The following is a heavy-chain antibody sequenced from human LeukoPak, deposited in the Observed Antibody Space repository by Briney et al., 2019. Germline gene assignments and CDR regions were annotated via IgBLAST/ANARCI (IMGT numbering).Heavy chain of an antibody. CDR3: ARDDYVWGSYRPFDY. Sequence: GGSLRLSCAASGFTISRNYMNWVRQAPGKGLEWVAVIYSGGTTYYADSVKGRFTISRDNSKNTLYLQMDSLRVEDTAVYYCARDDYVWGSYRPFDYWGQGTLVTVSS. J-gene: IGHJ4*02. V-gene: IGHV3-66*02. CDR2: IYSGGTT. CDR1: GFTISRNY. D-gene: IGHD3-16*02.